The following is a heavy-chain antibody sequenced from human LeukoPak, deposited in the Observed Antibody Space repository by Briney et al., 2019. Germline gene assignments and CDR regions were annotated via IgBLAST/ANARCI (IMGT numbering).Heavy chain of an antibody. D-gene: IGHD3-22*01. CDR3: AKDDYYDSSGRFDY. J-gene: IGHJ4*02. V-gene: IGHV3-30*18. CDR2: ISSVGSDK. CDR1: GFTFSNYG. Sequence: PGRSLRLSCAASGFTFSNYGMHWVRQAPGKGLEWVAIISSVGSDKYYADSVKGRFTISRDNAKNSLYLQMNSLRAEDTALYYCAKDDYYDSSGRFDYWGQGTLVTVSS.